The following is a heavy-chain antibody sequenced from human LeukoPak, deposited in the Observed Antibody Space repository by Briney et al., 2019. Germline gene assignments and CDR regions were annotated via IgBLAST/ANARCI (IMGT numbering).Heavy chain of an antibody. CDR3: ARDWGHDYGGNPRPYYFDY. Sequence: PSETLSLTCTVSGGSISSYYWSWIRQPAGKGLEWVGRIYTSGSTNYNPSLKSRVTMSVDTSKNQFSLKLSSVTAADTAVYYCARDWGHDYGGNPRPYYFDYWGQGTLVTVSS. D-gene: IGHD4-23*01. CDR1: GGSISSYY. CDR2: IYTSGST. V-gene: IGHV4-4*07. J-gene: IGHJ4*02.